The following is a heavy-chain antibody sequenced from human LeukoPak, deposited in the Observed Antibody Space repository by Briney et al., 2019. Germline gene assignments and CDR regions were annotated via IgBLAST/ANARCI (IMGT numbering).Heavy chain of an antibody. D-gene: IGHD4-23*01. CDR1: GFTFSSYS. CDR2: IRYDGSNK. CDR3: AKDSGGFDYGGYDY. J-gene: IGHJ4*02. V-gene: IGHV3-30*02. Sequence: GGSLRLSCAASGFTFSSYSMNWVRQAPGKGLEWVAFIRYDGSNKYYADSVKGRFTISRDKSKNTLYLQMNSLRAEDTAVYYCAKDSGGFDYGGYDYWGQGTLVTVSS.